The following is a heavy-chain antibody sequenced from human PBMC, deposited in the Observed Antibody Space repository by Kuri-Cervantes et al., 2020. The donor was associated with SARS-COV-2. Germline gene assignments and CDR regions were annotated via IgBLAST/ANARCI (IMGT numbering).Heavy chain of an antibody. V-gene: IGHV4-30-4*08. D-gene: IGHD3-22*01. CDR2: IYYGGTT. CDR1: GGSISSRDYC. Sequence: LRLSCTVSGGSISSRDYCWSWIRQPPGEGLEWMGYIYYGGTTYYRPSLKSRLAMSLDTPNNQFSLRLSSVTAADTAVYYCAREISSRSYDSSGPSAYYYYYMDVWGKGTTVTVSS. CDR3: AREISSRSYDSSGPSAYYYYYMDV. J-gene: IGHJ6*03.